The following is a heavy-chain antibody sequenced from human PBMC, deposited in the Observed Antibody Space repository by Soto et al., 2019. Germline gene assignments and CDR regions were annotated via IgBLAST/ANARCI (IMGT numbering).Heavy chain of an antibody. J-gene: IGHJ4*02. D-gene: IGHD6-19*01. V-gene: IGHV1-69*13. CDR2: IIPDFGTT. CDR1: GGTFSSYT. CDR3: ARRHPTTRVAVAGSDYYFGL. Sequence: SVKVSCKASGGTFSSYTVSWLRQIPGQGLEWMGGIIPDFGTTNYAQRFQGRVSITADESPNTAFMELNTLTAEDTAVYYCARRHPTTRVAVAGSDYYFGLWGRGTLVTVPQ.